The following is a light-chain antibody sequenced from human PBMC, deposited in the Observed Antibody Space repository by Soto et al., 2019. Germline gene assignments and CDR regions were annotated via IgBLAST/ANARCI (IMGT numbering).Light chain of an antibody. Sequence: QSALTQPPSASGSPGQSVTISCTGTSSDVGGYNFVSWYQRHPGKAPKLMIYEVSKRPSGIPDRFSGSKSGNTASLTVSGLQAEDEADYYCSSYAGNRHFYVFGTGTKVTVL. V-gene: IGLV2-8*01. CDR2: EVS. CDR1: SSDVGGYNF. J-gene: IGLJ1*01. CDR3: SSYAGNRHFYV.